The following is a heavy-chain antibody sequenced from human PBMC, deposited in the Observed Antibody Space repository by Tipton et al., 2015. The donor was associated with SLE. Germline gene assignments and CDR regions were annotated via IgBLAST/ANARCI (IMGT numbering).Heavy chain of an antibody. CDR2: FYYSGST. V-gene: IGHV4-59*01. D-gene: IGHD3-3*01. CDR1: GGSITTYY. Sequence: PGLVKPSETLSLTYAVSGGSITTYYWSWIRQSPGKGLEWIGYFYYSGSTKYNPSLKSRVTMSVDTSKNHFSVKLSSVTAADTAIYYCARVWSGYSSSYFDLWGRGTLVTVSS. CDR3: ARVWSGYSSSYFDL. J-gene: IGHJ2*01.